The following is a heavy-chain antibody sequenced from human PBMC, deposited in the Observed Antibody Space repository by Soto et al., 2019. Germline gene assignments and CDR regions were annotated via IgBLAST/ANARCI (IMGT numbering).Heavy chain of an antibody. D-gene: IGHD3-10*01. Sequence: QVQLVQSGAEVKKPGSPVRVSCTASGDTFNYYTISWVRQVPGQGPEWMGRIIPMLGMSNSAQKFQGRVTIMADNSTSTVYMKLSGLTSEDTAVYYCATNYGSGSTHFDYWGQGTLVPVSS. V-gene: IGHV1-69*02. CDR1: GDTFNYYT. CDR3: ATNYGSGSTHFDY. J-gene: IGHJ4*02. CDR2: IIPMLGMS.